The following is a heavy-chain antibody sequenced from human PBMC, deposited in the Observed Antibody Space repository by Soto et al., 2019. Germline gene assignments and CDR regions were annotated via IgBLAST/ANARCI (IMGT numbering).Heavy chain of an antibody. CDR3: ARRGYSGYEIDY. Sequence: PGGSLRLSCAASGFTFSSYAMHWVRQAPGKGLEYVSDISSNGGSTYYANSVKGRFTISRDNSKNTLYLQMGSLRAEYMAVYYCARRGYSGYEIDYWGQGTLVTVSS. D-gene: IGHD5-12*01. V-gene: IGHV3-64*01. CDR1: GFTFSSYA. CDR2: ISSNGGST. J-gene: IGHJ4*02.